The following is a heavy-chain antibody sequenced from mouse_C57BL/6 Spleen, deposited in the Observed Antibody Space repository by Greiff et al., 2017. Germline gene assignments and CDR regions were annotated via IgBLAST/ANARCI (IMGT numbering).Heavy chain of an antibody. V-gene: IGHV5-16*01. J-gene: IGHJ2*01. CDR1: GFTFSDYY. Sequence: EVKLVESEGGLVQPGSSMKLSCTASGFTFSDYYMAWVRQVPEKGLEWVANINYDGSSTYYLDSLKSRFIISRDNAKNILYLQMSSLKSEDTATYYCARDRLLNYFDYWGQGTTLTVSS. CDR2: INYDGSST. CDR3: ARDRLLNYFDY. D-gene: IGHD2-3*01.